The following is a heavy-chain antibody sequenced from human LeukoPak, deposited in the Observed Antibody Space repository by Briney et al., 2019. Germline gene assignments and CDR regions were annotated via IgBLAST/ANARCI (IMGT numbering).Heavy chain of an antibody. CDR1: GFTFSSYE. CDR2: IYSGGST. D-gene: IGHD6-25*01. CDR3: ARGPSGYHKT. J-gene: IGHJ4*02. Sequence: GGSLRLSCAASGFTFSSYEMDWVRQAPGKGLEWVSLIYSGGSTYYADSVKGRFTISRDNSKNTLYLQMNGLRAEDTAVYYCARGPSGYHKTGGQGTLVTVSS. V-gene: IGHV3-66*01.